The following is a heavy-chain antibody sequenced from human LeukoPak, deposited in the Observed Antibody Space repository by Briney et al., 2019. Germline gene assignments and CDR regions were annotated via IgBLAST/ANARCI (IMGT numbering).Heavy chain of an antibody. CDR2: INPGGGST. CDR3: AREGSGTRGYYYYVDV. CDR1: GYTFTSYY. Sequence: ASVKVSCKASGYTFTSYYMHWVRQAPGQGLEWMGIINPGGGSTSYAQKFQGRVTMTRDTSTSTVYMELSSLRSEDTAVYYCAREGSGTRGYYYYVDVWGKGTTVTVSS. D-gene: IGHD1-1*01. J-gene: IGHJ6*03. V-gene: IGHV1-46*01.